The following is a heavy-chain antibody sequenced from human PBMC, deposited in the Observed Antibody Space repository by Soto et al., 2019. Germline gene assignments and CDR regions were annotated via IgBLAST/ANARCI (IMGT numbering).Heavy chain of an antibody. CDR1: GGTFSRYA. CDR3: ARDGTLYDSSGYYYLY. V-gene: IGHV1-69*13. Sequence: SVKVSCKASGGTFSRYAINWVRQAPGQGLEWMGGIIPMFGKANYAQKFQGRVTITADESTSTGYLELSSLTSEDTAVYYCARDGTLYDSSGYYYLYWGQGTRVTVSS. CDR2: IIPMFGKA. J-gene: IGHJ4*02. D-gene: IGHD3-22*01.